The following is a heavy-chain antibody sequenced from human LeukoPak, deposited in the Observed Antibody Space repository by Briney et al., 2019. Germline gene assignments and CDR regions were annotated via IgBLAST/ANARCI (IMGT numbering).Heavy chain of an antibody. V-gene: IGHV4-59*12. CDR2: IYYSGST. CDR3: ARDRRIAAASPLGFDP. D-gene: IGHD6-13*01. J-gene: IGHJ5*02. Sequence: SETLSLTCTVSGGSISSYYWSWIRQPPGKGLEWIGYIYYSGSTNYNPSLKSRVTISVDTSKNQFSLKLSSVTAADTAVYYCARDRRIAAASPLGFDPWGQGTLVTVSS. CDR1: GGSISSYY.